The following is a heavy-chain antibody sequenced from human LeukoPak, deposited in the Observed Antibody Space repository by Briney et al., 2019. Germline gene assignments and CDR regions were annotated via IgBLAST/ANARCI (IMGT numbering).Heavy chain of an antibody. J-gene: IGHJ4*02. V-gene: IGHV1-18*01. CDR2: ISAYNGNT. CDR3: ARDPLGQSFWSGYYVYFDY. CDR1: GYTFTSYG. D-gene: IGHD3-3*01. Sequence: ASMKVSCKASGYTFTSYGISWVRQAPGQGLEWMGWISAYNGNTNYAQKLQGRVTMTTDTSTSTAYMELRSLRSDDTAVYYCARDPLGQSFWSGYYVYFDYWGQGTLVTVSS.